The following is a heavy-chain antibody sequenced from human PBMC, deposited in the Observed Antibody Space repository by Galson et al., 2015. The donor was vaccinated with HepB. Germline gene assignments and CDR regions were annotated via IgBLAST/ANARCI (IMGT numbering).Heavy chain of an antibody. D-gene: IGHD7-27*01. CDR1: GYSFTSYW. CDR2: IYPGDSET. Sequence: QSGAEVKKPGESLKISCKGSGYSFTSYWIGWVRQMPGKGLEWMGIIYPGDSETRYSPSFQGQVTISVDKSITTAYLQWSSLRASDTAMYYCATTNWGSEYYFDYWGQGTLVTVSP. V-gene: IGHV5-51*01. CDR3: ATTNWGSEYYFDY. J-gene: IGHJ4*02.